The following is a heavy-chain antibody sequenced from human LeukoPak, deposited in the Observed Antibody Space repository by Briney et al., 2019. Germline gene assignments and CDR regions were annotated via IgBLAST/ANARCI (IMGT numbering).Heavy chain of an antibody. CDR2: ISGSGVDT. CDR1: GFSFSTYA. CDR3: ASGTYRLGYY. V-gene: IGHV3-23*01. D-gene: IGHD3-10*01. J-gene: IGHJ4*02. Sequence: GGSQRLSCAASGFSFSTYAMSWVRRAPGKGLEWVSGISGSGVDTHYADSVKGRFRISRDNSKNTLYLQLNSLRAEDTAVYYCASGTYRLGYYWGLGTLVTVSS.